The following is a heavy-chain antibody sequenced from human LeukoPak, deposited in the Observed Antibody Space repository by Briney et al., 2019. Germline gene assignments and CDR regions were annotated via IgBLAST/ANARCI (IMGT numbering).Heavy chain of an antibody. CDR2: IIPIFGTA. Sequence: ASVKVSCKASGGTFSSYAISWVRQAHGQGLEWMGRIIPIFGTANYAQKFQGRVTITTDESTSTAYMELSSLRSEDTAVYYCARAGDYDFWSDYYNSWFDPWGQGTLVTVSS. CDR3: ARAGDYDFWSDYYNSWFDP. D-gene: IGHD3-3*01. V-gene: IGHV1-69*05. J-gene: IGHJ5*02. CDR1: GGTFSSYA.